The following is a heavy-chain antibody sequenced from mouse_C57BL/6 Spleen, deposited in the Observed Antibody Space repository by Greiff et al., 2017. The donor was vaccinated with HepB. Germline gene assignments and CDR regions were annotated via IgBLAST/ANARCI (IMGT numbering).Heavy chain of an antibody. CDR3: ARMGYYTRDYAMDY. CDR2: IWWDDDK. D-gene: IGHD1-1*01. CDR1: GFSLSTFGMG. V-gene: IGHV8-8*01. Sequence: QVTLKESGPGILQPSQTLSLTCSFSGFSLSTFGMGVGWIRQPSGNGLEWLAHIWWDDDKYYNPALKSRLTISKDTSKNHVFLKIANVDTADTATYYCARMGYYTRDYAMDYWGQGTSVTVSS. J-gene: IGHJ4*01.